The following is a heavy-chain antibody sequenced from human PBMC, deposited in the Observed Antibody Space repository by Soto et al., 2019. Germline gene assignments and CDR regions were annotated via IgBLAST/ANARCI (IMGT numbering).Heavy chain of an antibody. J-gene: IGHJ4*02. CDR1: GLTLSSYA. D-gene: IGHD3-10*01. Sequence: HPGGSLRLSCAASGLTLSSYAMSWVRQAPGKGLEWVSAISGGGGNTYYADSVKGRFTISRDNSKNTLHLQMNRLRAEDTAVYYCTKVYRRRNLVSDYGSGSDGYWGQGTLVTVSS. CDR3: TKVYRRRNLVSDYGSGSDGY. CDR2: ISGGGGNT. V-gene: IGHV3-23*01.